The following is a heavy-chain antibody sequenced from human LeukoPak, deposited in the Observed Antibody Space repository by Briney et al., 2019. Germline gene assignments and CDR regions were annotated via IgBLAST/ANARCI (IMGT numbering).Heavy chain of an antibody. Sequence: ASVKVSCKASGYTFTSYGISWVRQAPGQGLEWMGWISAYNGNTNYAQKLQGRVTMTTDTSTSTAYMELRSLRSDDTAVYYCARVTDYGDYVDYFGYWGQGTLVTVSS. D-gene: IGHD4-17*01. J-gene: IGHJ4*02. V-gene: IGHV1-18*01. CDR2: ISAYNGNT. CDR1: GYTFTSYG. CDR3: ARVTDYGDYVDYFGY.